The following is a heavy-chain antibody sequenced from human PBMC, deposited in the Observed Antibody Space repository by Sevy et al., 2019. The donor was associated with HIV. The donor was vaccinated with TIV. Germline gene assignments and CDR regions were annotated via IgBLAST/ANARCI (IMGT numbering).Heavy chain of an antibody. CDR1: GFTFSSYA. J-gene: IGHJ4*02. CDR3: ARSYDSSGYYYLKPFDY. CDR2: ISGSGGST. V-gene: IGHV3-23*01. Sequence: GGSLRLSCAASGFTFSSYAMSWVRQAPGKGLEWVSAISGSGGSTYYADSVKGRFTISRDNSKNTLYLQMNSLRAEDTAVYYCARSYDSSGYYYLKPFDYWGQRTLVTVSS. D-gene: IGHD3-22*01.